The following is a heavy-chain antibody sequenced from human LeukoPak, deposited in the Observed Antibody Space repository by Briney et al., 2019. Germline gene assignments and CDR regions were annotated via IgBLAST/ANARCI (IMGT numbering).Heavy chain of an antibody. CDR1: GFSFSTYA. J-gene: IGHJ4*02. CDR2: ISGNGDTI. CDR3: ARDGKATNDY. D-gene: IGHD5-24*01. V-gene: IGHV3-64*02. Sequence: GGSLRLSCAASGFSFSTYAMQWVRQAPEKGLEYVSGISGNGDTIYYADSVKGRFTMSRDNSRNTLYLQMGSLRPEDTAVYYCARDGKATNDYWGQGTLVAVSS.